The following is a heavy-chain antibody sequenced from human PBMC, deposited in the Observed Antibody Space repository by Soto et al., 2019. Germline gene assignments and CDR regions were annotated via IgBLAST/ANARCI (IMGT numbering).Heavy chain of an antibody. CDR1: GFTFTSSA. V-gene: IGHV1-58*02. CDR3: GADRATPPSLPGHNWFDP. Sequence: QLQLVQSGPEVKKPGTSVRVSCKASGFTFTSSAMHWVRQARGQRLEWIGWIVVGSGNTNYAQKFQDRVTITRDMSTSTAYVEVSSLRSEDTAVYYWGADRATPPSLPGHNWFDPWGQGTLVTVSS. J-gene: IGHJ5*02. CDR2: IVVGSGNT.